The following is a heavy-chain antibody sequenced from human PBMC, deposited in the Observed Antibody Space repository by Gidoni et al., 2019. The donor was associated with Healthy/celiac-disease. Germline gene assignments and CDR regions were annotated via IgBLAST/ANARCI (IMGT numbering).Heavy chain of an antibody. D-gene: IGHD2-2*02. CDR2: MNPNSGNT. Sequence: QVHLEQFGAEGKKPGASVKVYFKASGYTFPSFDIHWARQSTGQGLEWMGWMNPNSGNTGYAKKFQGRVTMTRNNSIGTAYMELSRLRAEDTAVYYCARGGVVPAAIPTYYYYGMDVWGQGTTVTVSS. J-gene: IGHJ6*02. CDR3: ARGGVVPAAIPTYYYYGMDV. CDR1: GYTFPSFD. V-gene: IGHV1-8*01.